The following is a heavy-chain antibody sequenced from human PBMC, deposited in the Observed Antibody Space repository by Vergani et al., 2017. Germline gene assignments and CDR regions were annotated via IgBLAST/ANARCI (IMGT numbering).Heavy chain of an antibody. Sequence: QVDLQESGPGLVKSSETLSLNCAVSGYSVGSGYYWGGFRQPPGGGLEGIGGVNRNGNTYYTSSLRSRATISRETSKNQFSLRLTSVTAADTAVYYCARQNPYGSAHVDFWGRGVLVTVSA. J-gene: IGHJ4*02. V-gene: IGHV4-38-2*01. D-gene: IGHD3-10*01. CDR1: GYSVGSGYY. CDR2: VNRNGNT. CDR3: ARQNPYGSAHVDF.